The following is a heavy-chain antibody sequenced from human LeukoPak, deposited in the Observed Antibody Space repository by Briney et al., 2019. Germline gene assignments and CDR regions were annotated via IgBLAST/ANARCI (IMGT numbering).Heavy chain of an antibody. Sequence: PGGSLRLSCAASGFAFSDYYMAWIRQAPGKGLEWVSYISSSGSIIYYADSVKGRFIISRDNAKNSLYLQMNSLRAEDTAVYFCARVGYDSSGRFDYWGQGTLVTVSS. D-gene: IGHD3-22*01. CDR1: GFAFSDYY. CDR2: ISSSGSII. CDR3: ARVGYDSSGRFDY. J-gene: IGHJ4*02. V-gene: IGHV3-11*04.